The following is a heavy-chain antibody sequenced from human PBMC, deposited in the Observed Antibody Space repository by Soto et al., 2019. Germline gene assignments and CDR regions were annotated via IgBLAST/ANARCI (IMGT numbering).Heavy chain of an antibody. CDR3: AKDGSGAVWGGYYGYNWFDP. CDR2: ISRNSGSI. Sequence: EVQLVESGGGLVQPGRSLRLSCAASGFTSDDYAMHWVRQAPRKGLEWVSGISRNSGSIGYADSVKGRFTISTDNTKNSLSLHMNSLSAEDSGLYYCAKDGSGAVWGGYYGYNWFDPWGQGTLVTVSS. V-gene: IGHV3-9*02. J-gene: IGHJ5*02. D-gene: IGHD3-3*01. CDR1: GFTSDDYA.